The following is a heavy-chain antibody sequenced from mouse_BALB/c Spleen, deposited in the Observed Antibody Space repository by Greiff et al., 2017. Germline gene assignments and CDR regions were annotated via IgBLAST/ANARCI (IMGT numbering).Heavy chain of an antibody. CDR1: GYTFTSYW. Sequence: EVQLQQSGTVLARPGASVKMSCKASGYTFTSYWMHWVKQRPGQGLEWIGAIYPGNSDTSYNQKFKGKAKLTAVTSTSTAYMELSSLTNEDSAVYYCTREDYDAMDYWGQGTSVTGSS. CDR3: TREDYDAMDY. J-gene: IGHJ4*01. CDR2: IYPGNSDT. V-gene: IGHV1-5*01.